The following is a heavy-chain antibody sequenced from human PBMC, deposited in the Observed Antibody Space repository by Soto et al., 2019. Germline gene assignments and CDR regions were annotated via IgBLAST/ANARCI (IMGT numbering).Heavy chain of an antibody. V-gene: IGHV1-46*01. CDR2: INPSGGST. CDR3: AREVGVVVAGLGGMDV. Sequence: QVQLVQSGAEVKKPGASVKVSCKASGYTFTSYYMHWVRQAPGQGLEWMGIINPSGGSTSYAKKFQDRVTMTRDTSTGTVYMELSSLRSEDTAVYYCAREVGVVVAGLGGMDVWGQGTTVTVSS. D-gene: IGHD2-15*01. J-gene: IGHJ6*02. CDR1: GYTFTSYY.